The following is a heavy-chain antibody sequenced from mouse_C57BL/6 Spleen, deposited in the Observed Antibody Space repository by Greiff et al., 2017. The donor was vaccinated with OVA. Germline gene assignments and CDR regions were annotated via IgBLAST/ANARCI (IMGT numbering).Heavy chain of an antibody. CDR2: IDPSDSYT. Sequence: VQLQQPGAELVKPGASVKLSCKASGYTFTSYWMQWVKQRPGQGLEWIGEIDPSDSYTNYNQKFKGKATLTVDTSSSTAYMQLSSLTSEDSAVYYCARGGYYYGSSPLDYWGQGTTLTVSS. J-gene: IGHJ2*01. V-gene: IGHV1-50*01. CDR3: ARGGYYYGSSPLDY. D-gene: IGHD1-1*01. CDR1: GYTFTSYW.